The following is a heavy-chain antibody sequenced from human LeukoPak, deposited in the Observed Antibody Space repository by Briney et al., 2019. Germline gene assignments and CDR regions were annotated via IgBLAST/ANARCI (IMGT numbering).Heavy chain of an antibody. CDR3: ARGISRLRGFFPLYYMDV. Sequence: SETLSLTCTVSGGSISSYYWNWIRQPAGNGLEWIGRIYSSGSTNHNPSLKSRVSMSVDTSKNQFSLTLRSVTVADTAVYYCARGISRLRGFFPLYYMDVWGKGTTVTVSS. D-gene: IGHD2-2*01. CDR2: IYSSGST. CDR1: GGSISSYY. V-gene: IGHV4-4*07. J-gene: IGHJ6*03.